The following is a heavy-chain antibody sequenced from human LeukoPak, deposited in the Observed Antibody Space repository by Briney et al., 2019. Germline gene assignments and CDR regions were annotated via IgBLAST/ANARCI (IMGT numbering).Heavy chain of an antibody. CDR2: IYYSRST. D-gene: IGHD3-10*01. V-gene: IGHV4-30-4*01. CDR1: GGSISSGGFY. Sequence: SQTLSLTCTVSGGSISSGGFYSTWLRQPPGKGLEWIGYIYYSRSTYYNPSLKSRVTISVDTSKIQFSLKLSSVTAADTAVYYSARGPLLAPFDYWGQGTLVTVSS. CDR3: ARGPLLAPFDY. J-gene: IGHJ4*02.